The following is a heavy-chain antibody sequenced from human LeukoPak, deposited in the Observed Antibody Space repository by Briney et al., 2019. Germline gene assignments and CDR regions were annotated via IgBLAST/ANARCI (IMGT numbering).Heavy chain of an antibody. V-gene: IGHV3-21*01. D-gene: IGHD3-22*01. CDR2: ISSSSSYI. Sequence: GGSLRLSCAASGFTFSSYSMNWVRQAPGKGLEWVSSISSSSSYIYYADSVKGRFTISRDNAKNSLYLQMNSLRAEDTAVYYCARALDDSSGYYYGMDVWGQGTTVTVSS. CDR3: ARALDDSSGYYYGMDV. CDR1: GFTFSSYS. J-gene: IGHJ6*02.